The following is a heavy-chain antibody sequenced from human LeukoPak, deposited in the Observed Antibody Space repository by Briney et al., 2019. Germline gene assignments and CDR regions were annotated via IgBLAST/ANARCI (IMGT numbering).Heavy chain of an antibody. Sequence: GGSLRLSCAASGFTFSNYWMTWVRQAPGKGLEWVARINQDGSKEYYMDSVKARFTISRDNAKNSLSPQMNSLRAEDTAVYYCVRDGGVSGYDLLDYWGQGTLVTVSS. D-gene: IGHD5-12*01. CDR2: INQDGSKE. V-gene: IGHV3-7*01. CDR1: GFTFSNYW. J-gene: IGHJ4*02. CDR3: VRDGGVSGYDLLDY.